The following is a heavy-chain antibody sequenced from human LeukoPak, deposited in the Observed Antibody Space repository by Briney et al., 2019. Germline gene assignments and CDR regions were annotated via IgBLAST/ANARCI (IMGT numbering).Heavy chain of an antibody. J-gene: IGHJ4*02. D-gene: IGHD3-10*01. CDR3: AKIVSSGSYPFDY. Sequence: AGGSLRLSCAASGFTFSSYAMSWVRQAPGKGLEWVSAISGSGGSTYYADSVKGRFTISRDNSKNTLYLQMNSLRAEDTAVYYCAKIVSSGSYPFDYWGQGTLVTVSS. CDR1: GFTFSSYA. V-gene: IGHV3-23*01. CDR2: ISGSGGST.